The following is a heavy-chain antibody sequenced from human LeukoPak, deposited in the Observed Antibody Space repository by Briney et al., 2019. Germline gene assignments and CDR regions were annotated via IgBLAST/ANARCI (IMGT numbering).Heavy chain of an antibody. CDR2: ISSGSGTI. CDR3: ARALGYSYGYAVDY. CDR1: GFIFSNYN. D-gene: IGHD5-18*01. V-gene: IGHV3-48*04. J-gene: IGHJ4*02. Sequence: GGSLRLSCAASGFIFSNYNMNWVRQTPGKGLEWLSYISSGSGTIYYADSVKGRFTISGDNAKNSLYLQMNSLRAEDTAVYYCARALGYSYGYAVDYWGQGTLVTVSS.